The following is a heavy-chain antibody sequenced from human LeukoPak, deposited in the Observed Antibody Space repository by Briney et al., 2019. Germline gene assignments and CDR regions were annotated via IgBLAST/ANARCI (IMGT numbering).Heavy chain of an antibody. CDR2: ISNSGSTI. CDR1: GFTFSSYW. D-gene: IGHD6-25*01. J-gene: IGHJ2*01. Sequence: GGSLRLSCAASGFTFSSYWMHWVRQAPGKGLEWVSYISNSGSTIYYADSVKGRFTISRDNAKNSLYLQMNSLRVEDTAVYYCARAGLRSGPWYFDLWGRGTLVTVSS. CDR3: ARAGLRSGPWYFDL. V-gene: IGHV3-48*04.